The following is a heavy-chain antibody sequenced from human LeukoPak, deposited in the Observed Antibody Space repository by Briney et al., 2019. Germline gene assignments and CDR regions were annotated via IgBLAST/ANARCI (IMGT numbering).Heavy chain of an antibody. J-gene: IGHJ3*02. Sequence: PGGSLRLSCAASGFTFSSHWMHWVRQAPGKGLEWVAVIWYDGSNKYYADSVKGRFTISRDNSKNTLYLQMNSLRAEDTAVYYCARGYCSTASCSGGDAFDIWGQGTMVTVSS. V-gene: IGHV3-33*08. CDR2: IWYDGSNK. CDR3: ARGYCSTASCSGGDAFDI. D-gene: IGHD2-2*01. CDR1: GFTFSSHW.